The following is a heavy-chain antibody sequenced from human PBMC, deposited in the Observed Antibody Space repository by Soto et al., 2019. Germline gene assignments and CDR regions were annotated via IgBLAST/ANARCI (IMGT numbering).Heavy chain of an antibody. J-gene: IGHJ2*01. CDR3: ARGWYCGGDCYEWYFDL. CDR2: IWYDGSNK. V-gene: IGHV3-33*01. Sequence: QVQLVESGGGVVQPGRSLRLSCAASGFTFSNYGMHWVRQAPDKGLEWVAVIWYDGSNKYYADSVKGRFTISRDNSKNTLYLQMNSLRTEDMAVYFCARGWYCGGDCYEWYFDLWGRGTLVTVSS. D-gene: IGHD2-21*02. CDR1: GFTFSNYG.